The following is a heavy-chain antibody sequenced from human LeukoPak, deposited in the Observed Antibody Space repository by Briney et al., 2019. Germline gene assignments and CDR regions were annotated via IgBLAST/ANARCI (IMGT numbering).Heavy chain of an antibody. D-gene: IGHD5-18*01. CDR1: GYSFTNYA. CDR3: AREGYTSSSRFDP. V-gene: IGHV7-4-1*02. J-gene: IGHJ3*01. CDR2: INTNSGNP. Sequence: ASVKVSCKASGYSFTNYAINWVRQAPGQGLEWMGWINTNSGNPTYVQGFTGRFVFSSDTSVSTAYLQISSLKTEDTAVYYCAREGYTSSSRFDPWGQGTMVTVSS.